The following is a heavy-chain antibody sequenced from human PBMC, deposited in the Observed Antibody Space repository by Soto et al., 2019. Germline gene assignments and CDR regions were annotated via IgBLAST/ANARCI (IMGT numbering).Heavy chain of an antibody. Sequence: ASVKVSCKASGYTFTGYYMHWARQAPGQGLEWMGWINPNSGGTNYAQKFQGWVTMTRDTSISTAYMELSRLRSDDTAVYYCARENYYDSSGSSNFDYWGQGTLVTVSS. V-gene: IGHV1-2*04. J-gene: IGHJ4*02. D-gene: IGHD3-22*01. CDR3: ARENYYDSSGSSNFDY. CDR2: INPNSGGT. CDR1: GYTFTGYY.